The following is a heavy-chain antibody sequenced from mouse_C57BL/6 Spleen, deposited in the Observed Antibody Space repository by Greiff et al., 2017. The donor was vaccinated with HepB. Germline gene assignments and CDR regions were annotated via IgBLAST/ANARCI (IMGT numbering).Heavy chain of an antibody. Sequence: QVQLQQSGAELVKPGASVKLSCKASGYTFTVYSIYWVKQRSGQGFEWIGWFYPGSGSTKYNENFKDKATLTVAKSSSTVYMELSRLTSEDSAVYFCARDEEGTGTVDYWGQGNSVTVSS. CDR1: GYTFTVYS. CDR3: ARDEEGTGTVDY. D-gene: IGHD4-1*01. J-gene: IGHJ4*01. V-gene: IGHV1-62-2*01. CDR2: FYPGSGST.